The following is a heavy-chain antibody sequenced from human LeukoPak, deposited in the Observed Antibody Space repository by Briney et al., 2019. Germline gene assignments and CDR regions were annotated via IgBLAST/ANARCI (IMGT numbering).Heavy chain of an antibody. J-gene: IGHJ4*02. CDR3: ARDEDPTYYED. Sequence: QSGGSLRLSCAASGFIFSNYAIHWVRQAPGKGLEWVAAVSYDGDLQHYADAVKGRFTVSRDNAKNSLYLQMNSLRAEDTAVYYCARDEDPTYYEDWGQGTLVTVSS. CDR1: GFIFSNYA. V-gene: IGHV3-30*03. CDR2: VSYDGDLQ.